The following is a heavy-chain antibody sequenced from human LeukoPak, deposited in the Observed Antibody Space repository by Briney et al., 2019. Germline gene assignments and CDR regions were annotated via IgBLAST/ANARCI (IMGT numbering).Heavy chain of an antibody. Sequence: SETLSLTCTVSGGSISSHYWSWIRQLPGKGLEWIGYIYYSGNTNYNPSLKSRVTISVDTSKNQFSLKLSSVTAADTAVYYCARALAAAGTIFYYYYYMDVWGKGTTVTVSS. D-gene: IGHD6-13*01. CDR2: IYYSGNT. CDR1: GGSISSHY. J-gene: IGHJ6*03. CDR3: ARALAAAGTIFYYYYYMDV. V-gene: IGHV4-59*11.